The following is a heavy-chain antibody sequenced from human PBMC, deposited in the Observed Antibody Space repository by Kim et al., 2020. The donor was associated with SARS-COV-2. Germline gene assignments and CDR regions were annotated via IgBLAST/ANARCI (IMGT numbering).Heavy chain of an antibody. CDR1: GFTFSSYA. Sequence: GGSLRLSCAASGFTFSSYAMSWVRQAPGKGLEWVSAISGSGGSTYYADSVKGRFTISRDNSKNTLYLQMNSLRAEDTAVYYCAKGRGYSSSWSDYYYYGMDVWGQGTTVTVSS. D-gene: IGHD6-13*01. V-gene: IGHV3-23*01. J-gene: IGHJ6*02. CDR3: AKGRGYSSSWSDYYYYGMDV. CDR2: ISGSGGST.